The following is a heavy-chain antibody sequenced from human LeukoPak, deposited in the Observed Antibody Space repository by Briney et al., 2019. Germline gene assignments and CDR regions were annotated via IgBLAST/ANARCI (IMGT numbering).Heavy chain of an antibody. CDR3: AKRPTDFWSGYSPFDY. Sequence: PGGSLRLSCAASGFTFSSYAMSWVRQAPGKGLEWASAISGSGGSTYYADSVKGRFTISRDNSKNTLYLQMNSLRAEDTAVYYCAKRPTDFWSGYSPFDYSGQGTVVTVSS. CDR2: ISGSGGST. J-gene: IGHJ4*02. CDR1: GFTFSSYA. V-gene: IGHV3-23*01. D-gene: IGHD3-3*01.